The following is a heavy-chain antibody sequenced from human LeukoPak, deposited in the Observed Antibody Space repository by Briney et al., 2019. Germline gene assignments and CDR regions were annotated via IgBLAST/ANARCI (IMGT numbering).Heavy chain of an antibody. CDR1: GFTVSSNY. D-gene: IGHD6-19*01. CDR2: IYSRDST. V-gene: IGHV3-66*01. J-gene: IGHJ4*02. Sequence: PGGSLRLSCAASGFTVSSNYMSWVRQAPGKGLEWVSVIYSRDSTNYADSVKGRFTISRDNSKNTLYLQMNSLRAEDTAVYYCAMAGSGWPYDFDYWGQGTLVTVSS. CDR3: AMAGSGWPYDFDY.